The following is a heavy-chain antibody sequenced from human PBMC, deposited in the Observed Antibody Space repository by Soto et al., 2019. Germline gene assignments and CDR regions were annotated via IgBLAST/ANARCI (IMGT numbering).Heavy chain of an antibody. CDR1: GYSFTSYW. J-gene: IGHJ6*02. Sequence: GESLKISCKGSGYSFTSYWIGWVRQMPGKGLEWMGIIYPGDSDTRYSPSFQGQVTMSVDKSTSTAYLQWSSLKASDTAMYYCATDTARTYCYYGMDVWGQGTTVTVS. CDR3: ATDTARTYCYYGMDV. D-gene: IGHD5-18*01. CDR2: IYPGDSDT. V-gene: IGHV5-51*01.